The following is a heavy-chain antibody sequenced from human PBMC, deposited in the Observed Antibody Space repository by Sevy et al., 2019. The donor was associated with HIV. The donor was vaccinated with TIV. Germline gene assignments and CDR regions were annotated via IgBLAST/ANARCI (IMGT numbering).Heavy chain of an antibody. V-gene: IGHV3-66*01. CDR3: ARDRYYYASGYYYYYYGLDV. Sequence: GGSLRLSCAASEFSVTDNYMSWVRQAPGKGLERVSTIYSGGSTFYADSVKGRFTILRDNSKNTLYLHMNSLRAEDTAVYYCARDRYYYASGYYYYYYGLDVWGQGTTVTVSS. CDR2: IYSGGST. CDR1: EFSVTDNY. J-gene: IGHJ6*02. D-gene: IGHD3-22*01.